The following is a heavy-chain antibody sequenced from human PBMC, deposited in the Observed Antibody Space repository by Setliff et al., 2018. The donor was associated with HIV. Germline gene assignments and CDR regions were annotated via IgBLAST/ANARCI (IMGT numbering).Heavy chain of an antibody. Sequence: SETLSLTCTLSGGSISSSSYYWGWIRQPPGKGLEWIGSIYYSGSTYYNPPLKTRVTISVDTSKNQFSLKVSSVTTADTAVYYCASLTTDRFLEWLFVYWGQGTLVTVSS. J-gene: IGHJ4*02. V-gene: IGHV4-39*01. CDR1: GGSISSSSYY. CDR3: ASLTTDRFLEWLFVY. CDR2: IYYSGST. D-gene: IGHD3-3*01.